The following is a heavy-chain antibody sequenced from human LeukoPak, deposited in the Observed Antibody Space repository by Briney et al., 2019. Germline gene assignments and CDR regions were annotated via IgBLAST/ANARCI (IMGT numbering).Heavy chain of an antibody. CDR2: INHSGST. CDR3: ARTRLGYSSSWYAFDY. Sequence: SETLSLTCAVYGGSFSGYYWSWIRQPPGKGLEWIGEINHSGSTNYNPPLKSRVTISVDTSKNQFSLKLSSVAAADTAVYYCARTRLGYSSSWYAFDYWGQGTLVTVSS. CDR1: GGSFSGYY. V-gene: IGHV4-34*01. J-gene: IGHJ4*02. D-gene: IGHD6-13*01.